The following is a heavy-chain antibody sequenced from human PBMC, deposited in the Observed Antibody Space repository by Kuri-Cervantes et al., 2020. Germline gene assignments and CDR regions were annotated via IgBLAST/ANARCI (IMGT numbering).Heavy chain of an antibody. CDR2: IYHSGST. CDR3: ARGRYLYYDILTGGMDV. Sequence: SETLSLTCGVSGCSISSGGYSWNWSRQPPGKGLEWIGNIYHSGSTFYNPSLKSRVTISVDRSKNQFSLKLSSLTAADTAVYYCARGRYLYYDILTGGMDVWGQGTTVTVSS. D-gene: IGHD3-9*01. CDR1: GCSISSGGYS. J-gene: IGHJ6*02. V-gene: IGHV4-30-2*01.